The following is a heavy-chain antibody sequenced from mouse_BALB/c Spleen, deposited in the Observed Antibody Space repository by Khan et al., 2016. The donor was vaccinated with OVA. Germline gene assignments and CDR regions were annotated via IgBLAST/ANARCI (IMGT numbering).Heavy chain of an antibody. D-gene: IGHD1-1*01. CDR1: GYTFTSYW. Sequence: DLVKPGASVKLSCKASGYTFTSYWINWIKQRPGQGLEWIGRIAPGSGSSSYNEMFKGKATLTLDTSSSTAYIQLSSLSSEDSADFVGAMEKYDGRTCYAMDYWGQGTSVTVSS. J-gene: IGHJ4*01. CDR3: AMEKYDGRTCYAMDY. V-gene: IGHV1S41*01. CDR2: IAPGSGSS.